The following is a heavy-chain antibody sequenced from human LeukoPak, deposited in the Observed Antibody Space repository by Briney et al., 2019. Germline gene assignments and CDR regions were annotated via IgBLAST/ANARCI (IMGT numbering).Heavy chain of an antibody. Sequence: PGGALRLSLAASGFTVSSNYMSWGRPAPGKGVGWGSVFYGGGSTYYADSVKGRFIIPRHNSMKTQYLHMNSLRDEDTDVYYCASSTVQDYYDSSGRGTFHIWGQGTMVTVSS. CDR1: GFTVSSNY. D-gene: IGHD3-22*01. CDR2: FYGGGST. V-gene: IGHV3-66*01. CDR3: ASSTVQDYYDSSGRGTFHI. J-gene: IGHJ3*02.